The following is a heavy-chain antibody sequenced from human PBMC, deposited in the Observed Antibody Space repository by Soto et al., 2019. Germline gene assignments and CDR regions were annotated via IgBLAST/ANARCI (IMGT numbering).Heavy chain of an antibody. V-gene: IGHV3-30*18. CDR2: ISYDGSNK. D-gene: IGHD6-13*01. CDR1: GFTFSSYG. CDR3: AKGVGYSSSWFDY. Sequence: QVQLVASGGGVVQPGRSLRLSCAASGFTFSSYGMHWVRQAPGKGLEWVAVISYDGSNKYYADSVKGRFTISRDNSKNTLYLQMNSLRAEDTAVYYCAKGVGYSSSWFDYWGQGTLVTVSS. J-gene: IGHJ4*02.